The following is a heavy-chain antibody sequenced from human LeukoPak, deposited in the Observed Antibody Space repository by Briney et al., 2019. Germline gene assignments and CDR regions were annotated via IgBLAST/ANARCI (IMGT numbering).Heavy chain of an antibody. CDR2: INTNTGNP. CDR3: ASIGHYDYVWGSYRLDY. D-gene: IGHD3-16*02. J-gene: IGHJ4*02. V-gene: IGHV7-4-1*02. CDR1: GGTFSSYA. Sequence: ASVKVSCKASGGTFSSYAISWVRQAPGQGLEWMGWINTNTGNPTYAQGFTGRFVFSLDTSVSTAYLQISSLKAEDTAVYYCASIGHYDYVWGSYRLDYWGQGTLVTVSS.